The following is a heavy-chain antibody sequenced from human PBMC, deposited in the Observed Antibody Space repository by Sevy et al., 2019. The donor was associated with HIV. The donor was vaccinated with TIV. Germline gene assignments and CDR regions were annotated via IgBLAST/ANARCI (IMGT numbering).Heavy chain of an antibody. CDR3: ARDVVPAAHNGYYMDV. CDR2: ISSSGSTI. D-gene: IGHD2-2*01. V-gene: IGHV3-11*01. CDR1: GFTFSDYY. J-gene: IGHJ6*03. Sequence: GGSLRLSCAASGFTFSDYYMSWIRQAPGKGLEWVSYISSSGSTIYYADSVKGRFTISRDNAKNSLYLQMNSLRAEDTAVYYCARDVVPAAHNGYYMDVWGKGTTVTVSS.